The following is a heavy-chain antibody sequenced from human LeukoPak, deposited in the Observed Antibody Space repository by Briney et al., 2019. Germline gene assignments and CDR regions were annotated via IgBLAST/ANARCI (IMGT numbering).Heavy chain of an antibody. Sequence: SEPLSLTCAVYGRSYRGYYWRWIRQPPGKGLEWIGEINHSGSTNHNPPLKSRVTISVDTSKNQFSLKLSSVTAADTAVYYCARGPIWYSSGWYKCNWFDPWGQGTLVTVSS. CDR1: GRSYRGYY. CDR3: ARGPIWYSSGWYKCNWFDP. CDR2: INHSGST. V-gene: IGHV4-34*01. J-gene: IGHJ5*02. D-gene: IGHD6-19*01.